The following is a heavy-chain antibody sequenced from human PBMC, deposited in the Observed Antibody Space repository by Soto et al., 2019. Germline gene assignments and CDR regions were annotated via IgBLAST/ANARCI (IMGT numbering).Heavy chain of an antibody. V-gene: IGHV4-59*01. CDR1: GTSIRVYY. D-gene: IGHD3-10*01. J-gene: IGHJ4*02. CDR3: AREVSSFGSNHFDS. CDR2: IYYTGTT. Sequence: LSLNCRVSGTSIRVYYWTWIRQPPGKGLEWIGYIYYTGTTKSNPSLKSRVTISVDTSKNQFSLRLNSVTAADTAVYYCAREVSSFGSNHFDSWGQGALVTVSS.